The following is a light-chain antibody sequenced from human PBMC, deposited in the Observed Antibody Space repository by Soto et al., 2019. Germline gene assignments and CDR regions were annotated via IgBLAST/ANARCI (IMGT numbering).Light chain of an antibody. J-gene: IGKJ3*01. CDR3: QKYTRAPFT. Sequence: DIQMTQSPSSLSASVGDRVTITCRASHGIDTYLAWYQQKPGQVPKLLIYAASTLQSGVPSRFSGSGSGTDFTLTISSLQPEDVATYFCQKYTRAPFTFGPGTKVYIK. CDR1: HGIDTY. CDR2: AAS. V-gene: IGKV1-27*01.